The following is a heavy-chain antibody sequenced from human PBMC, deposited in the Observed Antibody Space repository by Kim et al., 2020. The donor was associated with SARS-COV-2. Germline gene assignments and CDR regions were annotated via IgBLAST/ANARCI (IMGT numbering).Heavy chain of an antibody. CDR3: AKVPFCRMATIGSFFDY. Sequence: GGSLRLSCAASGFTFSSYAMSWVRQAPGKGLEWVSAISGSGGSTYHADSVKGRFTISRDNSKNPLYLQMNSLIAEDTAVYYCAKVPFCRMATIGSFFDYWGQGTLVTVSS. V-gene: IGHV3-23*01. CDR2: ISGSGGST. D-gene: IGHD5-12*01. CDR1: GFTFSSYA. J-gene: IGHJ4*02.